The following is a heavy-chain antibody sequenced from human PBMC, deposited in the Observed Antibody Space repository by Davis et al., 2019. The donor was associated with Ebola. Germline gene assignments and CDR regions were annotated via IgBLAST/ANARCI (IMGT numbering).Heavy chain of an antibody. CDR1: GGSISSSSYY. CDR2: IYYSGST. CDR3: ARDVTVTGYFDS. Sequence: SETLSLTCTVSGGSISSSSYYWGWIRQPPGKGLEWIGSIYYSGSTYYNPSLKSRVTISVDTSKNQFSLKLSSVTAADTAVYYCARDVTVTGYFDSWGQGTLVTVSS. J-gene: IGHJ4*02. V-gene: IGHV4-39*02. D-gene: IGHD4-17*01.